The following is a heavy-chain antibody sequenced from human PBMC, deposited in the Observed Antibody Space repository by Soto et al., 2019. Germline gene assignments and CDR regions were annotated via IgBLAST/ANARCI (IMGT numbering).Heavy chain of an antibody. CDR1: GGSISSYY. CDR2: IYYSGST. J-gene: IGHJ4*02. V-gene: IGHV4-59*01. Sequence: KTSETLSLTCTVSGGSISSYYWSWIRQPPGKGLEWIGYIYYSGSTHYNPSLKSRVTMAVDTSKNQFSLKLSSVTAADTAVYYCARDPARGSNEFDYWGQGTPVTVSS. CDR3: ARDPARGSNEFDY. D-gene: IGHD2-8*01.